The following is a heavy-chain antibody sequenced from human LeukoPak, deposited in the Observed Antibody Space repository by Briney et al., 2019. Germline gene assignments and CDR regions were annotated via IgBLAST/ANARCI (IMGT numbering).Heavy chain of an antibody. CDR2: IYTSGST. Sequence: PSETLSLTCAVSGGPISSYYWSWIRQPAGKGLEWIGRIYTSGSTNYNPSLKSRVTMSVDTSKNQFSLKLSSVTAADTAVYYCARDRANGVCADWGQGTLVTVPS. D-gene: IGHD2-8*01. J-gene: IGHJ4*02. CDR1: GGPISSYY. V-gene: IGHV4-4*07. CDR3: ARDRANGVCAD.